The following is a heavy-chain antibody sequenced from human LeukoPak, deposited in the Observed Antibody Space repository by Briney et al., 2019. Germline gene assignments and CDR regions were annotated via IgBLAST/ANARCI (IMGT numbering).Heavy chain of an antibody. CDR1: GYSFPTYW. J-gene: IGHJ4*01. D-gene: IGHD2-2*03. CDR3: ARPPSRGYSSSFEY. CDR2: IYPDESNI. Sequence: GESLKISCKGSGYSFPTYWIAWVRQMPGKGLEWMGIIYPDESNIRYSPSFQGQVTISADKSISTAYLQWSSLKASDTAMYYCARPPSRGYSSSFEYWGQEPWSPSP. V-gene: IGHV5-51*01.